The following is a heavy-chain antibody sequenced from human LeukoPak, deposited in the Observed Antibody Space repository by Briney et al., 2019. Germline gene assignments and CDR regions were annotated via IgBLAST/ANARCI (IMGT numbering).Heavy chain of an antibody. Sequence: GGSLRLSCAASGFTFSSYAMSWVRQAPGKGLEWVSAISGSGGSTYYADSVKGRFTISRDNSKNTLYLQMNSLRVEDTAVYYCAKVHDSSIWSYSDYWGQGTLVTVSS. D-gene: IGHD6-13*01. CDR3: AKVHDSSIWSYSDY. CDR1: GFTFSSYA. V-gene: IGHV3-23*01. J-gene: IGHJ4*02. CDR2: ISGSGGST.